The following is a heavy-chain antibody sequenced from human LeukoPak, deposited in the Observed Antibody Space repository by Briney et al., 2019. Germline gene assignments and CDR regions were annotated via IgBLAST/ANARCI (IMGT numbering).Heavy chain of an antibody. CDR1: GFTFSSYS. CDR2: ISSSSSYI. D-gene: IGHD1-14*01. V-gene: IGHV3-21*01. Sequence: GGSLRLSCAASGFTFSSYSMNWVRQAPGKWLEWVSSISSSSSYIYYADSVKGRFTISRDNAKNSLYLQMNSLRAEDTAVYYCSRKAATGHDMDVWGKGTTVTVSS. CDR3: SRKAATGHDMDV. J-gene: IGHJ6*03.